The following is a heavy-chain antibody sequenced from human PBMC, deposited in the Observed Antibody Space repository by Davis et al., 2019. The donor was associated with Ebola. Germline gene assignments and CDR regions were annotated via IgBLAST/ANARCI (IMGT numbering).Heavy chain of an antibody. Sequence: GESLKISCAASGFTFSSYAMSWVRQAPGKGLEWVSAISGSGGSTYYADSVKGRFTISRDNSKNTLYLQMNSLRAEDTAVYYCAKDGVVVPDNWFDPWGQGTLVTVSS. J-gene: IGHJ5*02. CDR2: ISGSGGST. V-gene: IGHV3-23*01. CDR3: AKDGVVVPDNWFDP. D-gene: IGHD2-2*01. CDR1: GFTFSSYA.